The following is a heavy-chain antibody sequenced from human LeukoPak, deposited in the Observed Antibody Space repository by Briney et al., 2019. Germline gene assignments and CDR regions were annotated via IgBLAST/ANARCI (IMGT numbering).Heavy chain of an antibody. V-gene: IGHV3-11*04. J-gene: IGHJ4*02. D-gene: IGHD1-26*01. CDR2: ISSSGSTI. CDR3: ARAHSGSYYYFDY. CDR1: GFTFSDYY. Sequence: KPGGSLRLSCAASGFTFSDYYMSWIRQAPGKGLEWVSYISSSGSTIYYADSVKGRFTISRDNAKNSLYLQMSSLRAEDTAVYYCARAHSGSYYYFDYWGQGTLVTVSS.